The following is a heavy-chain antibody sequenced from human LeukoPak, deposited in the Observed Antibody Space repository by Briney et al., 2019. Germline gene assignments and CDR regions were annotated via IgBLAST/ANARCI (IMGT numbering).Heavy chain of an antibody. CDR1: GFTFSSSA. CDR2: ISGSGGIT. D-gene: IGHD3-22*01. CDR3: AKGTFYYDSSASFDY. J-gene: IGHJ4*02. Sequence: GGSLRLSCAASGFTFSSSAMSWVRQAPGKGLEWVSAISGSGGITYYADSVRGRFTISRDNSKNTLYLQLNGLRAEDTAVYYCAKGTFYYDSSASFDYWGQGTLVTVSS. V-gene: IGHV3-23*01.